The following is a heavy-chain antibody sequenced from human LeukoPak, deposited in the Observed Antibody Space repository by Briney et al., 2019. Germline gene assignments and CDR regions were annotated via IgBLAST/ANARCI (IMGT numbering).Heavy chain of an antibody. CDR1: GGSISSYY. V-gene: IGHV4-59*01. J-gene: IGHJ5*02. Sequence: SETLSLTCTASGGSISSYYWSWIRQPPGKGLEWIGYIYYSGSTNYNPSLKSRVTISVDTSKNQFSLKLSSVTAADTAVYYCARDLSSSSYNWFDPWGQGTLVTVSS. CDR2: IYYSGST. CDR3: ARDLSSSSYNWFDP. D-gene: IGHD6-6*01.